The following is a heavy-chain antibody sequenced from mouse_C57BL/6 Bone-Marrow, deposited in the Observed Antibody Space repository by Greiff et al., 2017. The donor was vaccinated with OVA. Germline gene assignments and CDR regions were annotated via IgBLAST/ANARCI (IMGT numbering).Heavy chain of an antibody. Sequence: DVQLVESGGGLVKPGGSLNLSCAASGFTFSDYGMHWVRQAPEKGLEWVAYISSGSSTIYYADTVKGRFTISRDKAKNTLFLQMTSLRSEDTAMYYCARGLLYAMDYWGQGTSVTVSS. CDR1: GFTFSDYG. D-gene: IGHD2-3*01. CDR2: ISSGSSTI. CDR3: ARGLLYAMDY. J-gene: IGHJ4*01. V-gene: IGHV5-17*01.